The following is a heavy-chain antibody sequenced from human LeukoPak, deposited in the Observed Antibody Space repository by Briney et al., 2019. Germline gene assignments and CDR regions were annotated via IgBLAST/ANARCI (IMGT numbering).Heavy chain of an antibody. D-gene: IGHD2-8*01. Sequence: ASVKVSCKVSGYTLTELSMHWVRQAPGKGLEWMGGIIPIFGTANYAQKFQGRVTITADESTSTAYMELSSLRSEDTAVYYCARITSSRLMVYDAFDIWGQGTMVTVSS. V-gene: IGHV1-69*13. CDR2: IIPIFGTA. J-gene: IGHJ3*02. CDR3: ARITSSRLMVYDAFDI. CDR1: GYTLTELS.